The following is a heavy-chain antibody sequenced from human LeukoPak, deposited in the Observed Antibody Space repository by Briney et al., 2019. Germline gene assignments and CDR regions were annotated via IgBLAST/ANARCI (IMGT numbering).Heavy chain of an antibody. J-gene: IGHJ3*02. D-gene: IGHD3-10*01. Sequence: SETLSLTCTVSGGSISSYYWSWIRQPAGKGLEWIGRIYTSGSTNYNPSLKSRVTMSVDTSKNQFSLKLSSVTAADTAVYYCERDLPVPLLWFGELPGDAFDIWGQGTMVTVSS. CDR3: ERDLPVPLLWFGELPGDAFDI. V-gene: IGHV4-4*07. CDR2: IYTSGST. CDR1: GGSISSYY.